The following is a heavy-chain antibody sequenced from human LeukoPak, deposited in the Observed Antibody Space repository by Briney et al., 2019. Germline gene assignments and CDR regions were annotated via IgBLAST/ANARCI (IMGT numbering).Heavy chain of an antibody. J-gene: IGHJ4*02. CDR3: ARKGYSSSSFDY. V-gene: IGHV3-21*01. CDR1: GFTFSSYS. CDR2: ISSSSSYI. Sequence: PGGSLRLSCAASGFTFSSYSMNWVRQAPGKGLEWVSSISSSSSYIYYADSVKGRFTISRDNAKNSLYLQMSSLRAEDTAVYYCARKGYSSSSFDYWGQGTLVTVSS. D-gene: IGHD6-6*01.